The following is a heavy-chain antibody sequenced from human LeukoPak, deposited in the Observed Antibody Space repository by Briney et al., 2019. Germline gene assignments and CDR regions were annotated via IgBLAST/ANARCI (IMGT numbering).Heavy chain of an antibody. Sequence: GGSLRLSCAASGFTFSSYEMNWVRQAPGKGLEYVSGITSSGGSTDYADSVKGRFTISRDNSKNTVLLQMSSLSAEDTAVYYCTKRADYFFGFDIWGQGTMVTVSS. J-gene: IGHJ3*02. CDR2: ITSSGGST. CDR1: GFTFSSYE. V-gene: IGHV3-64D*09. CDR3: TKRADYFFGFDI. D-gene: IGHD4/OR15-4a*01.